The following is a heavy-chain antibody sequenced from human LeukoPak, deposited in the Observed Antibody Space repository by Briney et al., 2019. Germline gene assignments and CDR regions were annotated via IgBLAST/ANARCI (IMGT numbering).Heavy chain of an antibody. V-gene: IGHV4-28*01. CDR1: GYSITSSSW. CDR3: ARKENVYYYFDY. D-gene: IGHD3-10*01. J-gene: IGHJ4*02. Sequence: PSETLSLTCAVSGYSITSSSWWGWIRQPPGKGLAWIGYIYHSGTTYYNPSLQSRATMSVDTSKNQFSLKLSSVTAVDTAVYYCARKENVYYYFDYWGQGTLVTVSS. CDR2: IYHSGTT.